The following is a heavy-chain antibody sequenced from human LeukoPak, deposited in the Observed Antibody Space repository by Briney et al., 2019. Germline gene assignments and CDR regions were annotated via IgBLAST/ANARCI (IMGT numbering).Heavy chain of an antibody. CDR3: ARHYCSSTSCHTMASDY. CDR2: IYYGGST. Sequence: SETLSLTCTVSGGSISSSSYYWGWIRQPPGKGLEWIGSIYYGGSTYYNPSLKSRVTISVDTSKTQFSLKLSSVTAADTAVHYCARHYCSSTSCHTMASDYWGQGTLVTVSS. J-gene: IGHJ4*02. CDR1: GGSISSSSYY. D-gene: IGHD2-2*02. V-gene: IGHV4-39*01.